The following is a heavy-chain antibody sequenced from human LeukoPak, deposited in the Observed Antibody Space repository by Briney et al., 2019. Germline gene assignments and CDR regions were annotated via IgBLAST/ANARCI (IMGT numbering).Heavy chain of an antibody. CDR1: GFTFSNHG. V-gene: IGHV3-30*18. Sequence: GGSLRLSCEASGFTFSNHGFHWVRQAPGKGLEWVAVISYDGDNKYYADSVEGRFTISRDNSRSTLYLQMISLRPDDTAVYYCAKGGDQWLVWPNLDHWGQGSLVIVSS. J-gene: IGHJ4*02. D-gene: IGHD6-19*01. CDR2: ISYDGDNK. CDR3: AKGGDQWLVWPNLDH.